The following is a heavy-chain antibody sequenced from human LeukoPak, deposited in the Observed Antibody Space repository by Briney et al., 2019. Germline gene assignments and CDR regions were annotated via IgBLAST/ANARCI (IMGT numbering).Heavy chain of an antibody. Sequence: PGGSLRLSCAASGFTFSSYAMHWVRQAPGKGLEWVAVISYDGSNKYYADSVKGRFTISRDNSKNTLYLQMNSLRAEDTAVYYCARGRYYYDSSGYYRGYYFDYWGQGTLVPVSS. J-gene: IGHJ4*02. D-gene: IGHD3-22*01. CDR1: GFTFSSYA. CDR3: ARGRYYYDSSGYYRGYYFDY. CDR2: ISYDGSNK. V-gene: IGHV3-30-3*01.